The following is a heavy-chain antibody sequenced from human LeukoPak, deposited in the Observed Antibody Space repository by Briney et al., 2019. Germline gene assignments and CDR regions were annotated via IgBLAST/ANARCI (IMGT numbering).Heavy chain of an antibody. Sequence: SQALSLTCTVSGGSISSGDYYWSWIRQPPGKGLEWTGYIYYSGSTYYSPSLKSRLTISVDTSKNQFSLRLSSVTAADTAVYYCARAKGDYFDYWGQGTLVTVSS. V-gene: IGHV4-30-4*01. CDR3: ARAKGDYFDY. J-gene: IGHJ4*02. CDR1: GGSISSGDYY. CDR2: IYYSGST. D-gene: IGHD3-16*01.